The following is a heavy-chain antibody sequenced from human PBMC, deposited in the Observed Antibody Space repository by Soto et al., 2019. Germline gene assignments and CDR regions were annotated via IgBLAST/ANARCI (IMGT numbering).Heavy chain of an antibody. CDR2: IYYRGST. CDR1: GGSISSGGYY. CDR3: ARVGRLGSVVTTIHIYIDP. J-gene: IGHJ5*02. V-gene: IGHV4-31*03. D-gene: IGHD2-21*02. Sequence: SETLSLTCTVSGGSISSGGYYWSWIRQHPGKGLEWIGYIYYRGSTYYNPSLKGRFTISVDTSKNQFSLKLSSLTAADTAVYSCARVGRLGSVVTTIHIYIDPWGQGTLVTVSS.